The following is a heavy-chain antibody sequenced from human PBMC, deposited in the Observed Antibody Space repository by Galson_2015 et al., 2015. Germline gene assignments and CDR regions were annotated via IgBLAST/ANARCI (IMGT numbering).Heavy chain of an antibody. D-gene: IGHD6-13*01. CDR3: AHSGNPYSRTGYSSSWYSFDY. Sequence: PALVKPTQTLTLTCTFSVFSLRTSGVGVGWIRQPPGKALEWLALIYWNDEKRNSPCLKSRLTITKDTSKNQVVLTMTNMDPVDTSTYYCAHSGNPYSRTGYSSSWYSFDYWGQGTLVTVSS. V-gene: IGHV2-5*01. CDR2: IYWNDEK. J-gene: IGHJ4*02. CDR1: VFSLRTSGVG.